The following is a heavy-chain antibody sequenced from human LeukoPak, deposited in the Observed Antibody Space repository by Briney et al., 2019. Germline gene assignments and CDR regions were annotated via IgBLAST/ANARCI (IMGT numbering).Heavy chain of an antibody. V-gene: IGHV3-66*01. CDR2: IYSGGST. D-gene: IGHD3-10*01. CDR1: GFTVSSNY. CDR3: ARDLWFGDVKWFDP. Sequence: GGSLRLSCAASGFTVSSNYMSWARQAPGKGLEWVSVIYSGGSTYYADSVKGRFTVSRDNSRNTLYLQMNSLRAEDTAVYYCARDLWFGDVKWFDPWGQGTLVTVSS. J-gene: IGHJ5*02.